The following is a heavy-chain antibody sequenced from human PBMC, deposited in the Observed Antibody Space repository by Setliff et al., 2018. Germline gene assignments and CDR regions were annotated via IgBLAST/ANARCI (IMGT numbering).Heavy chain of an antibody. CDR2: FDPEDGET. CDR3: ATNSGGNTIDAFDI. Sequence: ASVKVSCKASGYIFTYYAIHWVRQAPGQRLEWMGGFDPEDGETIYAQKFQGRVTMTEDTSTDTAYMELSSLRSEDTAVYYCATNSGGNTIDAFDIWGQGTMVTVSS. CDR1: GYIFTYYA. V-gene: IGHV1-24*01. D-gene: IGHD2-15*01. J-gene: IGHJ3*02.